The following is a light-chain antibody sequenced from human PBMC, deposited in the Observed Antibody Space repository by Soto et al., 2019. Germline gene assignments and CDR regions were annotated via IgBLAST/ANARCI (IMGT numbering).Light chain of an antibody. J-gene: IGKJ5*01. V-gene: IGKV1-39*01. Sequence: DIPMTQSPSSLSASLRARVTNXSEASQSISSYLNWYQQKPGKAPKLLIYAASSLQSGVPSRFSGSGSGTDFTLTISSLQPEDFATYYCQQSYSTPITFGQGTRLEIK. CDR1: QSISSY. CDR2: AAS. CDR3: QQSYSTPIT.